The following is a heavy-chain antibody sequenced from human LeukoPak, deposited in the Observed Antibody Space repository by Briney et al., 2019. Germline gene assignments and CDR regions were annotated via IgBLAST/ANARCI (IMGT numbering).Heavy chain of an antibody. J-gene: IGHJ4*02. CDR2: ISSSGSTI. Sequence: GGSLRLSCAASGFTFSSYEMNWVRQAPGKGLEWVSYISSSGSTIYYADSVKGRFTISRDNAKNSLYLQMNSLRAEDTAVYYCARVGYYYDSSGYYFWRGLDYWGQGTLVTVSS. CDR1: GFTFSSYE. CDR3: ARVGYYYDSSGYYFWRGLDY. V-gene: IGHV3-48*03. D-gene: IGHD3-22*01.